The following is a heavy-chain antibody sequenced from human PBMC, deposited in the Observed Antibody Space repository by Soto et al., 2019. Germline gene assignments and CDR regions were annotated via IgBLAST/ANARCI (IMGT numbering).Heavy chain of an antibody. CDR3: ARGQRGGSFDY. V-gene: IGHV4-4*07. Sequence: SETLSLTCSFSGVSISGYYWSWNRQPAGRRLEWIGRIYSSGSTNYNPSLRSRVTMSADTSKKQFSLRLTSVTAADTAVYYCARGQRGGSFDYWGRGTLVTVSS. J-gene: IGHJ4*02. CDR1: GVSISGYY. D-gene: IGHD1-26*01. CDR2: IYSSGST.